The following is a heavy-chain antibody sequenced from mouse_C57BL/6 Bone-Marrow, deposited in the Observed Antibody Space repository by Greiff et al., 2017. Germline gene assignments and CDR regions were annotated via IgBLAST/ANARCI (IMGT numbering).Heavy chain of an antibody. J-gene: IGHJ4*01. Sequence: QVHVKQSGAELVKPGASVKMSCKASGYTFTSYWITWVKQRPGQGLEWIGDIYPGSGSTNYNEKFKSKATLTVDTSSSTAYMQLSSLTSEDSAVYYCARLTTVVATPYYAMDYWGQGTSVTVSS. CDR2: IYPGSGST. CDR3: ARLTTVVATPYYAMDY. CDR1: GYTFTSYW. V-gene: IGHV1-55*01. D-gene: IGHD1-1*01.